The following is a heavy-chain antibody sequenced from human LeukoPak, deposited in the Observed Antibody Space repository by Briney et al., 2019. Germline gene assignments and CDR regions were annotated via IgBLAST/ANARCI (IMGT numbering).Heavy chain of an antibody. CDR3: ARGVSGWQYYFDY. CDR1: GGSIRSSSYY. J-gene: IGHJ4*02. V-gene: IGHV4-39*07. Sequence: SETLSLTCTVSGGSIRSSSYYWGWIRQPPGKGLEWIGSIYYSGSTYYNPSLKSRVTISVDTSKNQFSLKLSSVTAADTAVYYCARGVSGWQYYFDYWGQGTLVTVSS. CDR2: IYYSGST. D-gene: IGHD6-19*01.